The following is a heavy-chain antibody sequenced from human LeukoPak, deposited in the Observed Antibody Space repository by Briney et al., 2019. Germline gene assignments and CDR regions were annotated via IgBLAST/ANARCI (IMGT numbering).Heavy chain of an antibody. D-gene: IGHD3-10*01. J-gene: IGHJ5*02. V-gene: IGHV4-61*02. CDR1: GGSISSGTYY. CDR2: IYTSGST. Sequence: SETLSLTCTVSGGSISSGTYYWNWIRQPAGKGLEWIGRIYTSGSTIYNPSLKSRVTTSVDTSKNQVSLKLSSVTAADTAVYYCATSRFSGGLGRFDPWGQGTLVTVSS. CDR3: ATSRFSGGLGRFDP.